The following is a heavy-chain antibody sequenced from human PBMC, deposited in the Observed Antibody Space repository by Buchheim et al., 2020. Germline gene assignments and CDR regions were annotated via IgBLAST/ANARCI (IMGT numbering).Heavy chain of an antibody. D-gene: IGHD6-19*01. CDR2: IDPSDSYT. V-gene: IGHV5-10-1*01. CDR3: ARHALRGIAVAGTHGMDV. CDR1: GYSFTSYW. J-gene: IGHJ6*02. Sequence: EVQLVQSGAEVKKPGESLRISCKGSGYSFTSYWISWVRQMPGKGLEWMGRIDPSDSYTNYSPSFQGHVTLSADQSISAAYPQWSSLKASDTAMYYCARHALRGIAVAGTHGMDVWGQGTT.